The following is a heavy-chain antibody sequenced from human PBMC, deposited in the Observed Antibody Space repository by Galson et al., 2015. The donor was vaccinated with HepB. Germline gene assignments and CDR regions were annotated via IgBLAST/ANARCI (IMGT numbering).Heavy chain of an antibody. D-gene: IGHD2-2*01. CDR3: ARGLYCSSTSCYHGSSWYVWFDP. Sequence: SVKVSCKASGYTFTGYYMHWVRQAPGQGLEWMGRINPNSGGTNYAQKFQGRVTMTRDTSISTAYMELSRLRSDDTAVYYCARGLYCSSTSCYHGSSWYVWFDPWGQGTLVTVSS. V-gene: IGHV1-2*06. CDR1: GYTFTGYY. J-gene: IGHJ5*02. CDR2: INPNSGGT.